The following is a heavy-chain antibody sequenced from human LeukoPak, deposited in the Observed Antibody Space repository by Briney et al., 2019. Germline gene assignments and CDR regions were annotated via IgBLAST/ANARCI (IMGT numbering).Heavy chain of an antibody. CDR3: ARVRGRSSDYYFDY. D-gene: IGHD6-6*01. CDR1: GGSISGYY. Sequence: SETLSLTCTVSGGSISGYYWSWIRQPPGKGLECMGYISYSGSTYYNTSLKSRLTISVDTSKNQFSLKLSSVTAADTAVYYCARVRGRSSDYYFDYWGQGTLVTVSS. CDR2: ISYSGST. J-gene: IGHJ4*02. V-gene: IGHV4-59*12.